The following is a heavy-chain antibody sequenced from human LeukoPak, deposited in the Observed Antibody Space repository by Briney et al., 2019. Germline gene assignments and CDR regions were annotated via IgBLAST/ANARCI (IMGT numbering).Heavy chain of an antibody. V-gene: IGHV3-11*04. CDR2: IGVSGGNT. Sequence: GGSLRLSCAASGFTFSDYYMSWIRQAPGKGLEWVSAIGVSGGNTYYADSVKGRFTISRDNSKNSLYLQMNSLRAEDTAVYYCARDGTTVTTNYYYGMDVWGQGTTVTVSS. D-gene: IGHD4-17*01. CDR1: GFTFSDYY. J-gene: IGHJ6*02. CDR3: ARDGTTVTTNYYYGMDV.